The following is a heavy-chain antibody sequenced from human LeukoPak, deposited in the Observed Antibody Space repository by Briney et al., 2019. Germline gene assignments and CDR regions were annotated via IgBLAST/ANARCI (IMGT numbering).Heavy chain of an antibody. V-gene: IGHV1-46*01. CDR2: INPSGGST. CDR1: GYNFTSYY. Sequence: ASVKVSCKASGYNFTSYYMHWVRQAPGQGLEWMGIINPSGGSTSYAQKFQGRVTMTRDTSTSTVYMELSSLRSEDTAVYYCARDAASSFWSGYAYYYYGMDVWGQGTTVTVSS. J-gene: IGHJ6*02. CDR3: ARDAASSFWSGYAYYYYGMDV. D-gene: IGHD3-3*01.